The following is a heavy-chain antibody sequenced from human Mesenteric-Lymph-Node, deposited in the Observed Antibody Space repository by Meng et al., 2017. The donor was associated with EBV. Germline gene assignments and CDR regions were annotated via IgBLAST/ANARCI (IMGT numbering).Heavy chain of an antibody. CDR3: ARSARVVVVYDAFDI. V-gene: IGHV4-39*01. CDR2: IYYSGTT. D-gene: IGHD2-15*01. CDR1: VGSISITSYY. Sequence: PSATLSLTVTCSVGSISITSYYWGWVRQPPGQGLEWIGSIYYSGTTYYNPSLKSRVTISVDTSKNQFSLKLASVTAADTAVYYCARSARVVVVYDAFDIWGHGTVVTVSS. J-gene: IGHJ3*02.